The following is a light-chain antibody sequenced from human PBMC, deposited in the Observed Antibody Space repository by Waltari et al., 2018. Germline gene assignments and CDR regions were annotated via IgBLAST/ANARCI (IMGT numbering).Light chain of an antibody. CDR2: GAS. CDR1: QSISSN. V-gene: IGKV3D-15*01. CDR3: QQYNNWPPDPT. J-gene: IGKJ1*01. Sequence: IVMTQSPATLSVFPGERATLSCRASQSISSNLAWYQQKPGQAPRLLIYGASTRATGIPDRFTGSGSGREFTLTINSLQSEDFAVYYCQQYNNWPPDPTFGQGTKVEIK.